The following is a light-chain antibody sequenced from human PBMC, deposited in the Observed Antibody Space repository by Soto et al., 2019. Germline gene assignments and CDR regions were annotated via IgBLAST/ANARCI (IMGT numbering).Light chain of an antibody. V-gene: IGKV1-39*01. J-gene: IGKJ4*02. CDR2: AXF. CDR1: QSVSTY. Sequence: DIHMTQSPSSLSASLGDRVTVTXRSRQSVSTYLNWYQQQPGXPPKXXXYAXFSLQSGVPSRLSGSGSGTDFTLTISSLQPEDFATYYCQQSYSTTRTFGGGTKVDIK. CDR3: QQSYSTTRT.